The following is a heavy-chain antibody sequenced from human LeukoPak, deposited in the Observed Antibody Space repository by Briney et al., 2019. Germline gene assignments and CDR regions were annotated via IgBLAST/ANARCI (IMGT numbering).Heavy chain of an antibody. CDR1: GFTFSSYW. V-gene: IGHV3-7*01. Sequence: GGSLRLSCAASGFTFSSYWMSWVRQAPGKGMEWVANIKQDGSEKYYVDSVKGRFTIYRDNAKNSLYLQMNSLRAEDTAVYYCAREAVSNDAFDIWGQGTIVTVSS. D-gene: IGHD5/OR15-5a*01. J-gene: IGHJ3*02. CDR2: IKQDGSEK. CDR3: AREAVSNDAFDI.